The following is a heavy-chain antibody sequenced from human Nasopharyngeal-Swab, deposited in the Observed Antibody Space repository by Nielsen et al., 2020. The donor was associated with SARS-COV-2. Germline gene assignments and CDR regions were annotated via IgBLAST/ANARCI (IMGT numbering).Heavy chain of an antibody. D-gene: IGHD2-2*01. Sequence: WIRQPPGKGPEWVTVISYDGSNKYYADSVKGRFTISRDNSKNTLYLQMNSLRAEDTAVYYCARSGDYCSSTSCYLSDAFDIWGQGTMVTVSS. V-gene: IGHV3-30-3*01. CDR2: ISYDGSNK. J-gene: IGHJ3*02. CDR3: ARSGDYCSSTSCYLSDAFDI.